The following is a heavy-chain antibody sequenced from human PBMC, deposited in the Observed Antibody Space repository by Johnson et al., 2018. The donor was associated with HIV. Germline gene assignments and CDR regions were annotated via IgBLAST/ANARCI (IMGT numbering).Heavy chain of an antibody. V-gene: IGHV3-30*02. Sequence: AAGGVTFSSYGMHWVRQAPGKGLEGVAFIRYDGNNKYYADSVKGRFTISRDNSKNTLFLQMNSLRAEDTAVYYCAKDQYGQWLAHAFDIWGHGTMVTVSS. CDR1: GVTFSSYG. J-gene: IGHJ3*02. D-gene: IGHD6-19*01. CDR3: AKDQYGQWLAHAFDI. CDR2: IRYDGNNK.